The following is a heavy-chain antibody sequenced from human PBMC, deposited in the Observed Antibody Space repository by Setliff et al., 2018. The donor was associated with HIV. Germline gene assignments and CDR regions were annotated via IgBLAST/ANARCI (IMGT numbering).Heavy chain of an antibody. CDR1: GGSFSDYA. J-gene: IGHJ6*03. V-gene: IGHV1-69*13. CDR3: ARSGGTSQYHFYMDV. CDR2: IIPLFGTA. Sequence: SVKVSCKASGGSFSDYAINWVRQAPGQGLEWVGGIIPLFGTANYAQKFLGRVTITADEATVTAYMQLSSLRSDDTAVYYCARSGGTSQYHFYMDVWG. D-gene: IGHD3-16*01.